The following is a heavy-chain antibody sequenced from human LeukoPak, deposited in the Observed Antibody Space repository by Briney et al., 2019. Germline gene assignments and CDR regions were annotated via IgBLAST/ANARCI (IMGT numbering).Heavy chain of an antibody. CDR1: GDSISSSLW. V-gene: IGHV4-4*02. CDR3: ARGRLYDYVWGSYRYAFDF. D-gene: IGHD3-16*02. J-gene: IGHJ4*02. Sequence: PSETLSLTCVVSGDSISSSLWWSWVRQPPGKGLEWIGEINHSGNTNYNPSLKSRVTISVDTSKNQFSLNLNSVTAADTAVYYCARGRLYDYVWGSYRYAFDFWGQGILVTVSS. CDR2: INHSGNT.